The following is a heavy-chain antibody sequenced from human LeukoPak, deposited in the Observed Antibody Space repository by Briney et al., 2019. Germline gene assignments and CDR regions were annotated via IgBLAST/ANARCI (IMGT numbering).Heavy chain of an antibody. CDR3: ARARFVDAFDI. V-gene: IGHV4-59*01. D-gene: IGHD6-6*01. Sequence: SETLSLTCIVSGGSISSYYWSWIRQPPGKGLEWIGYIYYSGSTNYNPSLKSRVTISVDTSKNQFSLKLSSVTAADTAVYYCARARFVDAFDIWGQGTMVTVSS. J-gene: IGHJ3*02. CDR2: IYYSGST. CDR1: GGSISSYY.